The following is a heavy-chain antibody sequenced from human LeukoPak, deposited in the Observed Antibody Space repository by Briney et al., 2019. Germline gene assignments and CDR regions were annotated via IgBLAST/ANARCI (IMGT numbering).Heavy chain of an antibody. J-gene: IGHJ3*02. Sequence: SETLSLTCAVYGGSFSGYYWSWIRQPPGKGLEWIGYIYYSGSTYYNPSLKSRVTISVDTSKNQFSLKLSSVTAADTAVYYCARFPDSSGFPDAFDIWGQGTMVTVSS. CDR2: IYYSGST. CDR3: ARFPDSSGFPDAFDI. V-gene: IGHV4-34*09. D-gene: IGHD3-22*01. CDR1: GGSFSGYY.